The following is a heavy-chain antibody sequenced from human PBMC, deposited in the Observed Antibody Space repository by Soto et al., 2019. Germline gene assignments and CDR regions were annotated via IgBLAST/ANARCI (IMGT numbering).Heavy chain of an antibody. Sequence: GGSLRLSCAASGFTFSSYAMSWVRQAPGKGLEWVSAISGSGGSTYYADSVKGRFTISRDNSKDTLYLQMNSLRAEDTAVYYCAKMREGYSYGSQSNLGQGTLVTVSS. CDR1: GFTFSSYA. J-gene: IGHJ4*02. CDR3: AKMREGYSYGSQSN. CDR2: ISGSGGST. D-gene: IGHD5-18*01. V-gene: IGHV3-23*01.